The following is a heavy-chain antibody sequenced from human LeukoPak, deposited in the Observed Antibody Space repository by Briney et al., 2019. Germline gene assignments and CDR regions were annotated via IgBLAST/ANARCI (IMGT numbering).Heavy chain of an antibody. V-gene: IGHV1-2*02. Sequence: SVKVSCKASGYTFTGYYMHWVRQAPGQGLEWMGWINPNSGGTNYAQKFQGRVTMTRDTSISTAYMELRRLRSDDTAVYYCARDLLAPDAFDIWGQGTMVTVSS. CDR1: GYTFTGYY. CDR3: ARDLLAPDAFDI. D-gene: IGHD3-3*01. CDR2: INPNSGGT. J-gene: IGHJ3*02.